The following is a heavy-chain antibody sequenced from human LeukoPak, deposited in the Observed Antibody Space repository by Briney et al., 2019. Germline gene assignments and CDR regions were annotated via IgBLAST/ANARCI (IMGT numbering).Heavy chain of an antibody. CDR1: GGTFSSYA. D-gene: IGHD6-19*01. J-gene: IGHJ4*02. CDR3: AGPRDSSGWYFDY. V-gene: IGHV1-69*04. Sequence: GASVKVSCKASGGTFSSYASSWLRQAPGQGLEWMGMIIPIFGIANYAQKFQGRVTITADKSTSTAYMELSSLRSEDTAVYYCAGPRDSSGWYFDYWGQGTLVTVSS. CDR2: IIPIFGIA.